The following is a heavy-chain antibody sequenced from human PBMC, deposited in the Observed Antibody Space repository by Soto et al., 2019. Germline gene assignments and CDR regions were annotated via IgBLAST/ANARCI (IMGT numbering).Heavy chain of an antibody. J-gene: IGHJ4*02. CDR1: GFPFSSFS. Sequence: VQLVESGGGLVKPGGSLRLSCVASGFPFSSFSLNWVHQAPGKGLEWVSSIGRVSTYIYYADSVRGRFTVSRDNAKNSVYLQMNGLTAEDSGIYYCARVTAGSGSYQIDLWGQGTLVTVSS. CDR3: ARVTAGSGSYQIDL. D-gene: IGHD3-10*01. CDR2: IGRVSTYI. V-gene: IGHV3-21*02.